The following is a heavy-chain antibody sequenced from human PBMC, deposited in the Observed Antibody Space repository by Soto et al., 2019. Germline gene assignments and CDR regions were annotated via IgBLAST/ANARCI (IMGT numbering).Heavy chain of an antibody. D-gene: IGHD2-2*01. CDR2: ISYDGSNK. J-gene: IGHJ6*02. CDR3: ARALYCSSTSCWTGRGYYYYGMDV. V-gene: IGHV3-30-3*01. Sequence: QVQLVESGGGVVQPGRSLRLSCAASGFTFSSYAMHWVRQAPGKGLEWVAVISYDGSNKYYAASVKGRFTISRDNSKNTMYLQMNSLRAEDTAVYYCARALYCSSTSCWTGRGYYYYGMDVWGQGTTVTVSS. CDR1: GFTFSSYA.